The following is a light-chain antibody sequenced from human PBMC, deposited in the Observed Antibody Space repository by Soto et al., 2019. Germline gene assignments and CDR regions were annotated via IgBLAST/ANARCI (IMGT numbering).Light chain of an antibody. CDR3: SSYTSSSTLVV. CDR1: SSDVGGYNY. J-gene: IGLJ1*01. CDR2: DVS. V-gene: IGLV2-14*01. Sequence: QSVLTQPASVSGSPGQSITISCTGTSSDVGGYNYDSWYQQHPGKAPKLMIYDVSNRPSGVSNRFSGSKSGNTASLTISGLQLEDEADYYCSSYTSSSTLVVFGPGTKLTVL.